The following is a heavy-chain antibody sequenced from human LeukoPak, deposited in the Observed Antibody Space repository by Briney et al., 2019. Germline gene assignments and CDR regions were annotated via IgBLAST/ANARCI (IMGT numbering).Heavy chain of an antibody. V-gene: IGHV3-30-3*01. Sequence: GGSLRLSCAASGFTFSSYAMHWVRQAPGKGLEWVAVISNDGGNKYFADSVKGRFTISRDNSKNTLYLHLNSLRVEDTAVYYCASGSSPWLPPTWGQGTLVTVSS. CDR3: ASGSSPWLPPT. J-gene: IGHJ5*02. CDR2: ISNDGGNK. D-gene: IGHD5-18*01. CDR1: GFTFSSYA.